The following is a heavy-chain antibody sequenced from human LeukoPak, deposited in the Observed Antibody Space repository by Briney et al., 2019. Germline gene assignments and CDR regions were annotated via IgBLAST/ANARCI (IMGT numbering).Heavy chain of an antibody. V-gene: IGHV4-59*01. CDR1: GGSISSYY. Sequence: PSETLSLTCTVSGGSISSYYWSWIRQPPGKGLEWIGYIYYSGSANYNPSLKSRVTISVDTSKNQFSLKLSSVTAADTAVYYCARGYCSGGSCYTNWFDPWGQGTLVTVSS. J-gene: IGHJ5*02. CDR2: IYYSGSA. D-gene: IGHD2-15*01. CDR3: ARGYCSGGSCYTNWFDP.